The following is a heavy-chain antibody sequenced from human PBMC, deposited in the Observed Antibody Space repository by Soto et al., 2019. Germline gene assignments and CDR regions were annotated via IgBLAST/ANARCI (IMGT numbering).Heavy chain of an antibody. CDR2: TTAYDGNA. Sequence: GAPVKVSRKASWYAFGGHSVTWVRQAPGRGLEWMGWTTAYDGNAYYGEKFQGRATMTTDTSTTTAYMERRSRRSDDTALYFCARSQLDGWGQGTMVTVSS. V-gene: IGHV1-18*01. CDR3: ARSQLDG. J-gene: IGHJ6*02. CDR1: WYAFGGHS.